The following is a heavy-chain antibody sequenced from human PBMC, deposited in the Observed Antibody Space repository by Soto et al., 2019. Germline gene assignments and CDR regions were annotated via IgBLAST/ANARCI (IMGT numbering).Heavy chain of an antibody. Sequence: PSETLSLTCTVSGGSISSSSYYWGWIRQPPGKGLEWIGSIYYSGSTYYNPSLKSRVTISVDTSKNQFSLKLSSVTAADTAVYYCARRQAYYDIFDYRGQGTLVTVSS. CDR3: ARRQAYYDIFDY. CDR1: GGSISSSSYY. D-gene: IGHD3-9*01. CDR2: IYYSGST. V-gene: IGHV4-39*01. J-gene: IGHJ4*02.